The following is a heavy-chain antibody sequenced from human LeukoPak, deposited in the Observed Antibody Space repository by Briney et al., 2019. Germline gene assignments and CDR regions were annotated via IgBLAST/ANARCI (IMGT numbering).Heavy chain of an antibody. V-gene: IGHV1-2*02. CDR1: GYTFTGYY. CDR3: ARVPAESRDAFDI. CDR2: INPKSGGT. J-gene: IGHJ3*02. D-gene: IGHD1-14*01. Sequence: ASVKVSCKASGYTFTGYYMHWVRQAPGQGLEWMGWINPKSGGTNYAQKFQGRVTMTRDTSISTAYMELSRLRADDTAVYYCARVPAESRDAFDIWGQGTMVTVSS.